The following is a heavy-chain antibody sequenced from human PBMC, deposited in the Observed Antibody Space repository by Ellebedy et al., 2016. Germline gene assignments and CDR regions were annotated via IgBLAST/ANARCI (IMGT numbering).Heavy chain of an antibody. J-gene: IGHJ2*01. D-gene: IGHD3-10*01. CDR1: GFPFNNYG. CDR3: AKEIITSGYWEFDL. V-gene: IGHV3-30*18. CDR2: ISSDGSLQ. Sequence: GGSLRLXCAASGFPFNNYGIHWVRQTPGKGLEWMAVISSDGSLQYHADSLKGRFTLSRDNSKNTVYLQLNSLRAEDTAVYYCAKEIITSGYWEFDLWGRGTLVTVSS.